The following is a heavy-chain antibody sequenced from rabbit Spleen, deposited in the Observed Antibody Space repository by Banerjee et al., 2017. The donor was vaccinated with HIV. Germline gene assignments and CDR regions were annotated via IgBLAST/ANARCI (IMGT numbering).Heavy chain of an antibody. D-gene: IGHD1-1*01. CDR1: GFSFSARDV. CDR2: IDAGSSGFT. CDR3: ARDTSSSFSSYGMDL. J-gene: IGHJ6*01. Sequence: QEQLVESGGGLVQPGGSLKLSCKASGFSFSARDVMCWVRQAPGKGLEWIACIDAGSSGFTYFATWAQGRFTISKISSTTVTLQMTRLTAADTATYFCARDTSSSFSSYGMDLWGPGTLVSVS. V-gene: IGHV1S45*01.